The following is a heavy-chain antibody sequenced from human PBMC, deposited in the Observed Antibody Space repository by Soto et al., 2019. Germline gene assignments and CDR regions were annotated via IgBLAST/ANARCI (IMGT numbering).Heavy chain of an antibody. Sequence: PGESLKISCKASGYSFSFYWIGWVRQMPGKGLEWMAIMYPDCSDIRYSPSFEAHVTISADKSTSTAFMQWSSLKASDTAMYYWATAYVYDFENSNYYRDAFDIGGQGTLVTVSS. V-gene: IGHV5-51*01. J-gene: IGHJ3*02. CDR1: GYSFSFYW. CDR3: ATAYVYDFENSNYYRDAFDI. D-gene: IGHD3-22*01. CDR2: MYPDCSDI.